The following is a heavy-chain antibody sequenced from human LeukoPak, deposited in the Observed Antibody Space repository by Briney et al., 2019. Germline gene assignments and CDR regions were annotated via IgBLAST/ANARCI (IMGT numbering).Heavy chain of an antibody. Sequence: PGGSLRLSCAASGFTFSSYAMSWVRQAPGKGLEWVSAISGSGGSTYCADSVKGRFTISRDNSKNTLYLQMNSLRAEDTAVYYCARGSITMIVVVTPAPDYWGQGTLVTVSS. J-gene: IGHJ4*02. D-gene: IGHD3-22*01. CDR1: GFTFSSYA. CDR3: ARGSITMIVVVTPAPDY. V-gene: IGHV3-23*01. CDR2: ISGSGGST.